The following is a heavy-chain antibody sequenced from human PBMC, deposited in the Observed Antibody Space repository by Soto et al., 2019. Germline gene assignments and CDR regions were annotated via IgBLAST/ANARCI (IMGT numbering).Heavy chain of an antibody. V-gene: IGHV3-23*01. J-gene: IGHJ4*02. CDR1: GFTISTFD. Sequence: PGGSLRLSCAASGFTISTFDMSWVRQAPGKGLEWVSAILGSTGNTYYADSVKGRFTISKDNSENTLFLHMNSLRPEDTALYYCTKGAWLDYWGQGMLVTVSS. CDR2: ILGSTGNT. CDR3: TKGAWLDY. D-gene: IGHD3-9*01.